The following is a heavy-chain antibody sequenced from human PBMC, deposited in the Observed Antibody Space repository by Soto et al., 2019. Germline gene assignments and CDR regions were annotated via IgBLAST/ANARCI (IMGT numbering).Heavy chain of an antibody. CDR3: ARDTVLTGMFYF. CDR1: GGSIGSYH. D-gene: IGHD4-17*01. Sequence: QVLLQESGPGQVKPSETLSLTCTVSGGSIGSYHWSWVRQPPGKGLEWIASVYYTGTTNYNPSLRSRVTISIDAPGNRFSMEITSVAAADTAIYYCARDTVLTGMFYFWGQGTLVTVSS. V-gene: IGHV4-59*01. CDR2: VYYTGTT. J-gene: IGHJ4*02.